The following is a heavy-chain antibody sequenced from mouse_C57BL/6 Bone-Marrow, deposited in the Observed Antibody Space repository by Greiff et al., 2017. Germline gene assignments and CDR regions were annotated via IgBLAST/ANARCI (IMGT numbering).Heavy chain of an antibody. CDR1: GFSLTSYG. V-gene: IGHV2-2*01. Sequence: QVQLQQSGPGLVQPSQSLSITCTVSGFSLTSYGVHWVRQSPGKGLEWLGVIWTGGSTDYNAAFISRLSISKDNSKSQVFFKMNSLQADDTAIYYCDRNSRGANYYGSSYWFAYWGQGTLVTVSA. J-gene: IGHJ3*01. CDR2: IWTGGST. CDR3: DRNSRGANYYGSSYWFAY. D-gene: IGHD1-1*01.